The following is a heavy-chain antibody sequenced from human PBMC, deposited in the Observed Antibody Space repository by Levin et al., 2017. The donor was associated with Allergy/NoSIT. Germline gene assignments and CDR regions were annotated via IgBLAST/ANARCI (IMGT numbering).Heavy chain of an antibody. D-gene: IGHD6-13*01. CDR3: ARDGQGIAAVALRQTGIDYYYYGMDV. V-gene: IGHV3-30*04. CDR1: GFTFSSYA. J-gene: IGHJ6*02. CDR2: ISYDGSNK. Sequence: PGGSLRLSCAASGFTFSSYAMHWVRQAPGKGLEWVAVISYDGSNKYYADSVKGRFTISRDNSKNTLYLQMNSLRAEDTAVYYCARDGQGIAAVALRQTGIDYYYYGMDVWGQGTTVTVSS.